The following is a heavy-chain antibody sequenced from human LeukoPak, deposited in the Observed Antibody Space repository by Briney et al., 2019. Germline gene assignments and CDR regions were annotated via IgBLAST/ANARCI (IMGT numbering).Heavy chain of an antibody. D-gene: IGHD5-18*01. CDR2: ISAYNGNT. J-gene: IGHJ4*02. CDR3: ARVRTPTLYSYGHFDY. V-gene: IGHV1-18*01. Sequence: ASVKVSCKATGYTFTSYGISWVRDAPGQGLEWMGWISAYNGNTEYAQKLQGRVTMTTDTSTSTAYMELRSLRSDDTAVYYCARVRTPTLYSYGHFDYWGEGTLVTVSS. CDR1: GYTFTSYG.